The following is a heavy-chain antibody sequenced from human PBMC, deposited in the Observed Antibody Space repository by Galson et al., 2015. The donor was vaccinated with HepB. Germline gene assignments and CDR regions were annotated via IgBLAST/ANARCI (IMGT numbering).Heavy chain of an antibody. D-gene: IGHD2-21*01. J-gene: IGHJ5*02. CDR3: AREVGIGLGWNNWFDP. V-gene: IGHV1-69*05. Sequence: SVKVSCKASGGTFRNHIFSWVRQAPGQGLEWMGGIIPIFGTANYAQKFQGRLTITTDESTSTAYMELSSLTSDDTAVYYCAREVGIGLGWNNWFDPWGQGSQVIVSS. CDR1: GGTFRNHI. CDR2: IIPIFGTA.